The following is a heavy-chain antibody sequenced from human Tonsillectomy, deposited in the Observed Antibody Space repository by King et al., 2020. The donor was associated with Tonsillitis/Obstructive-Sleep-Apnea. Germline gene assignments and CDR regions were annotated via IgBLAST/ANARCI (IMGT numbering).Heavy chain of an antibody. Sequence: QLQESGPGLVKTSQTLSLTCAVSGSSVSSDGYYWTWLRHHPGKGLEWIGYIYHRRYTQFNPSLESRVAISVDTSKNLFSLSLNSVTAADTAVYYCARVIAARPIIYYMDGWGKGTTVTVS. CDR2: IYHRRYT. D-gene: IGHD6-6*01. V-gene: IGHV4-31*11. CDR3: ARVIAARPIIYYMDG. J-gene: IGHJ6*03. CDR1: GSSVSSDGYY.